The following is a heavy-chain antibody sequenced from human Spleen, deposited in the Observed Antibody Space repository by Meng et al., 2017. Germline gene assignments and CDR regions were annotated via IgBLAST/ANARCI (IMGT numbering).Heavy chain of an antibody. Sequence: GGSLRLSCAASGFTVSSNYMSWVRQAPGKGLEWVSVIYSGGSTYYADSVKGRFTISRDNSKNTLYLQMNSLRAEDTAVYYCAKSAIAAAAYYFDYWGQGTPVTVSS. V-gene: IGHV3-53*05. CDR1: GFTVSSNY. CDR2: IYSGGST. CDR3: AKSAIAAAAYYFDY. J-gene: IGHJ4*02. D-gene: IGHD6-13*01.